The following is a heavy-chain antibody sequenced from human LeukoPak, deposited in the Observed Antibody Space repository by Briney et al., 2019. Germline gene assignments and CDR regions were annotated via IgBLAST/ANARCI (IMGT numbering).Heavy chain of an antibody. CDR2: ISGSGDNK. CDR1: GFTFSSYA. D-gene: IGHD3-22*01. V-gene: IGHV3-23*01. J-gene: IGHJ3*02. Sequence: GGSLRLSCAVSGFTFSSYAMSWVRQAPGKGLEWVSVISGSGDNKYYADSVKGRFTISRDNSKNTLYLQMNSLRAEDTAVYYCAAGSGYYPIGDAFDIWGQGTMVTVSS. CDR3: AAGSGYYPIGDAFDI.